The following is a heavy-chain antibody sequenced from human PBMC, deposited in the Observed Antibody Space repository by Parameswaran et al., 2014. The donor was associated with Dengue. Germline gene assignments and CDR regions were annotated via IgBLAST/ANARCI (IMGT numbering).Heavy chain of an antibody. D-gene: IGHD2-2*01. Sequence: GSLRLSCAASGFTFSSYAMSWVRQAPGKGLEWVSAISGSGGSTYYADSVKGRFTISRDNSKNTLYLQMNSLRAEDTAVYYCAKDRGAAMVFDPWGQGTLVTAPQ. CDR3: AKDRGAAMVFDP. V-gene: IGHV3-23*01. CDR2: ISGSGGST. J-gene: IGHJ5*02. CDR1: GFTFSSYA.